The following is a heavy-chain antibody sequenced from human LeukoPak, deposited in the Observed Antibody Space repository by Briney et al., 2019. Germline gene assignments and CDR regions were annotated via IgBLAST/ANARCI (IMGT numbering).Heavy chain of an antibody. CDR2: IYYSGTT. Sequence: SETLSLTCTVSGGSIGSSSYYWGWIRQSPGKGLEWIGSIYYSGTTYYNPSLKSRVTVSVDTSKNQFFLKLRSVTAADTTVYYCARSGNSGFDYWGQGTLVTVSS. V-gene: IGHV4-39*01. CDR3: ARSGNSGFDY. D-gene: IGHD3-10*01. J-gene: IGHJ4*02. CDR1: GGSIGSSSYY.